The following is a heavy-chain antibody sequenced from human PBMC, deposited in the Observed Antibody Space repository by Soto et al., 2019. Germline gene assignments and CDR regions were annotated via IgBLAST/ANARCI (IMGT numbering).Heavy chain of an antibody. CDR1: GFSLSTSGVG. V-gene: IGHV2-5*01. Sequence: QITLKESGPTLVKPTQTLTLTCTFSGFSLSTSGVGVGWIRQPPGKSLEWLALLYWYDDKRYSPSLKSRLTITKDTSKNQVVLTMTNMDPVDTATYYCARAPSPITIFGVVIMDFDYWGQGTLVTVSS. CDR2: LYWYDDK. D-gene: IGHD3-3*01. CDR3: ARAPSPITIFGVVIMDFDY. J-gene: IGHJ4*02.